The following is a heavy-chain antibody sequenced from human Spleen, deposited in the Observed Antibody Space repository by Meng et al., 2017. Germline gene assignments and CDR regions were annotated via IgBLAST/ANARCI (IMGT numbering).Heavy chain of an antibody. Sequence: VHLVESGGGLVQPGESLRLSCAASGFTFSSYGMHWVRQAPGKGLEWVAGISHDGSNKYYADSVKGRFTISRDNSKNTLYLQMNSLRAEDTAVYYCAGGYYYGDYWGHGTLVTVSS. CDR3: AGGYYYGDY. CDR1: GFTFSSYG. D-gene: IGHD3-22*01. V-gene: IGHV3-30*03. J-gene: IGHJ4*01. CDR2: ISHDGSNK.